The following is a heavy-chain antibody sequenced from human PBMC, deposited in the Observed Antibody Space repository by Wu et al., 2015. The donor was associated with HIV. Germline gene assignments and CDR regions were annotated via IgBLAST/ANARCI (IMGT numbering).Heavy chain of an antibody. V-gene: IGHV1-69*05. D-gene: IGHD2-21*01. J-gene: IGHJ4*02. Sequence: QDQLVQSGAEVKKPGSTVRLSCKSSEGTFSNYAMNWVRQAPGQGLEWMGGIIPMFGTANYAQKFQGSVSITSDEAANTAYLELSSLRSEDTAVYFCARGSYCGRECYSYFDSWGLGTL. CDR1: EGTFSNYA. CDR2: IIPMFGTA. CDR3: ARGSYCGRECYSYFDS.